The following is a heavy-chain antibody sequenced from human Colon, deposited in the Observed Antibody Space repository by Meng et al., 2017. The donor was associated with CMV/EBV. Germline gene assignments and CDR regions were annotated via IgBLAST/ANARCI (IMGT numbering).Heavy chain of an antibody. CDR1: GGPFKSNA. J-gene: IGHJ5*02. CDR2: IIPIFGTP. D-gene: IGHD2-2*01. V-gene: IGHV1-69*13. Sequence: SVKVSCKTSGGPFKSNAISWVRQAPGQGLEWMGGIIPIFGTPKYAQKFQGRVTITADESTSTTYMELSSLTSDDTAVYYCARSPLPAALNWFDPWGQGTLVTVSS. CDR3: ARSPLPAALNWFDP.